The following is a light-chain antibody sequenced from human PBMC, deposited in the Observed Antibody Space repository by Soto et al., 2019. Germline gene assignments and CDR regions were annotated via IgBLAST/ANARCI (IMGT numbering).Light chain of an antibody. V-gene: IGKV3D-20*02. Sequence: EIVLTQSPGTLSLSPGERATLSCRASQSVSSSHLAWYQQRPGQAPRLLIYGASTRATGIPDRFSGSGSGTDFTLTISSLEPEDFAVYYCQQRSNWITFGQGTRLEI. J-gene: IGKJ5*01. CDR2: GAS. CDR1: QSVSSSH. CDR3: QQRSNWIT.